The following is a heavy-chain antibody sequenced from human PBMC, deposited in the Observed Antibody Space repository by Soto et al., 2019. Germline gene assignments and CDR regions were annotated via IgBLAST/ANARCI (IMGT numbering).Heavy chain of an antibody. J-gene: IGHJ6*02. CDR3: ARTDGKMYSGSYYYYYYGMDV. Sequence: SETLSLTCTVSGGSISSYYWSWIRQPPGKGLEWIGYIYYSGSTNYNPSLKSRVTISVDTSKNQFSLKLSSVTAADTAVYYCARTDGKMYSGSYYYYYYGMDVWGQGTTVTVSS. V-gene: IGHV4-59*08. CDR1: GGSISSYY. CDR2: IYYSGST. D-gene: IGHD1-26*01.